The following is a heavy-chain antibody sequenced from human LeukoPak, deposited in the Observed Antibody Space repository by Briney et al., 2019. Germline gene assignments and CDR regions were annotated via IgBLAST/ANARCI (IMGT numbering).Heavy chain of an antibody. J-gene: IGHJ5*02. V-gene: IGHV3-48*04. D-gene: IGHD3-10*01. CDR1: GFSFSHYS. CDR3: ARVRGESPRWFDP. CDR2: IGVGGRPT. Sequence: GGSLRLSCAASGFSFSHYSMTWARQASGKGLEWISYIGVGGRPTNYADSVKGRFTISRDNAKNTLYLQMNSLRAEDTAVYYCARVRGESPRWFDPWGQGTLVTVSS.